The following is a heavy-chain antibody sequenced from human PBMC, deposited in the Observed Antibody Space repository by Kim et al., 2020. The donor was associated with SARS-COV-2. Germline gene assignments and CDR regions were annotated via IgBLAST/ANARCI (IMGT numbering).Heavy chain of an antibody. J-gene: IGHJ4*02. CDR2: VYHSGST. CDR1: GGSISSSFNY. CDR3: ARLPHDSSGYVDS. Sequence: SETLSLTCTVSGGSISSSFNYWGWIRQPPGKGLEWFGSVYHSGSTYDSPSLKSRVTVSVDTSKNEFYLKVTSVTAADTAVYFCARLPHDSSGYVDSWGPGILVTVSS. V-gene: IGHV4-39*01. D-gene: IGHD3-22*01.